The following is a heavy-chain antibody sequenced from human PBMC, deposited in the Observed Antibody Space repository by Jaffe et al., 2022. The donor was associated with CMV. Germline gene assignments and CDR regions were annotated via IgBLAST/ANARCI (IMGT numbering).Heavy chain of an antibody. D-gene: IGHD1-20*01. J-gene: IGHJ5*02. Sequence: EVQLLESGGGLVQPGGSLRLSCAASGFTFSSYAMSWVRQAPGKGLEWVSAISGSGGSTYYADSVKGRFTISRDNSKNTLYLQMNSLRAEDTAVYYCAKAGASITGRGGWFDPWGQGTLVTVSS. V-gene: IGHV3-23*01. CDR1: GFTFSSYA. CDR3: AKAGASITGRGGWFDP. CDR2: ISGSGGST.